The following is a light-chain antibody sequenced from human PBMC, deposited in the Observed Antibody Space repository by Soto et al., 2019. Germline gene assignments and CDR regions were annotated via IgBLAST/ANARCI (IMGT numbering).Light chain of an antibody. Sequence: QSALTQPASLSGSPGQSITISCTGTSSDIGFYNYVSWYQQHPGQAPKLIIYDVTNRPTGVSDRFSGSKSGSAAALTISGLQPADEADYYCGSYRDSNIFVFXTGTKVTVL. J-gene: IGLJ1*01. CDR2: DVT. CDR1: SSDIGFYNY. CDR3: GSYRDSNIFV. V-gene: IGLV2-14*03.